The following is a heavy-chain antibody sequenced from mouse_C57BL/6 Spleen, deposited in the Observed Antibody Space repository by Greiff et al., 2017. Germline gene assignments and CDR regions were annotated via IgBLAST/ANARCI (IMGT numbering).Heavy chain of an antibody. CDR2: INPSSGYT. CDR3: ARSGVYGSSYDWYFDV. Sequence: QVQLKESGAELARPGASVKMSCKASGYTFTSYTMHWVKQRPGQGLEWIGYINPSSGYTKYNQKFKDKATLTADKSSSTAYMQLSSLTSEDSAVYYCARSGVYGSSYDWYFDVWGTGTTVTVSS. J-gene: IGHJ1*03. D-gene: IGHD1-1*01. V-gene: IGHV1-4*01. CDR1: GYTFTSYT.